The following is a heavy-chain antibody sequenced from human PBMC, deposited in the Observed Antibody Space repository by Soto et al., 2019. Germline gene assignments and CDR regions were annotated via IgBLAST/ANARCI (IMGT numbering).Heavy chain of an antibody. J-gene: IGHJ4*02. CDR1: GFTFSSYA. V-gene: IGHV3-23*01. Sequence: EVQLLESGGGLVQPGGSLRLSCAASGFTFSSYAMSWVRQAPGKGLEWVSAISGSGGSTYYADSVKGRFTISRDNSKNTLYLQMNSLRAEDTAVYYCAKEGDYYDSSGYLYYFDYWGQGTLVTVSS. CDR2: ISGSGGST. D-gene: IGHD3-22*01. CDR3: AKEGDYYDSSGYLYYFDY.